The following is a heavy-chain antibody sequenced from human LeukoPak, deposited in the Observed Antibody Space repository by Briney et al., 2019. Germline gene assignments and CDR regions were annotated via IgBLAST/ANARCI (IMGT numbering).Heavy chain of an antibody. CDR2: IYYSGST. J-gene: IGHJ4*02. Sequence: PSETLSLTCAVSGDSISSTSYFWGWIRQPPGKGLEWIGSIYYSGSTYYNPSLKSRVTISLDTSKSQFSLNLISVTASDTAVYYCARRRGSGTYYFDYWGQGTLVTVSS. CDR3: ARRRGSGTYYFDY. CDR1: GDSISSTSYF. V-gene: IGHV4-39*01. D-gene: IGHD3-16*01.